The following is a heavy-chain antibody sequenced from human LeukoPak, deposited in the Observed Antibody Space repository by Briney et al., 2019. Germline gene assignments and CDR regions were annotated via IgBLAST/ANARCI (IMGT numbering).Heavy chain of an antibody. CDR1: GFTFSSYA. Sequence: GGSLRLSCAASGFTFSSYAMSWVRQAPGKGLEWVSAISGSGGSTYYADSVKGRFTISRDNSKNTLYLQMDSLRAEDTAVYYCAKDLASGMVRGVTFDYWGQGTLVTVSS. J-gene: IGHJ4*02. CDR2: ISGSGGST. D-gene: IGHD3-10*01. CDR3: AKDLASGMVRGVTFDY. V-gene: IGHV3-23*01.